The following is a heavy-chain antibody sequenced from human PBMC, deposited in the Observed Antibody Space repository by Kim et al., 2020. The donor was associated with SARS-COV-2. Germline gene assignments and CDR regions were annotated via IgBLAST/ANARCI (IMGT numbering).Heavy chain of an antibody. CDR3: ARDPGQLWLEPRDY. V-gene: IGHV3-33*05. CDR2: ISYDGSNK. Sequence: GGSLRLSCAASGFTFSSYGMHWVRQAPGKGLEWVAVISYDGSNKYYADSVKGRFTISRDNSKNTLYLQMNSLRAEDTAVYYCARDPGQLWLEPRDYWGQG. CDR1: GFTFSSYG. D-gene: IGHD5-18*01. J-gene: IGHJ4*02.